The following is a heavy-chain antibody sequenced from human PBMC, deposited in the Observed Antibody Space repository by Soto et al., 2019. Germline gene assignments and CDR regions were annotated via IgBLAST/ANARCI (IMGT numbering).Heavy chain of an antibody. CDR2: ISSSGSTI. V-gene: IGHV3-11*01. D-gene: IGHD2-21*02. CDR1: GFTFSDYY. Sequence: GGSLRLSCAASGFTFSDYYMSWIRQAPGKGLEWVSYISSSGSTIYYADSVKGRFTISRDNAKNSLYLQMNSLRAGDTAVYYCARSRIRSPTVTAILFSGAFDIWGQGTMVTVSS. J-gene: IGHJ3*02. CDR3: ARSRIRSPTVTAILFSGAFDI.